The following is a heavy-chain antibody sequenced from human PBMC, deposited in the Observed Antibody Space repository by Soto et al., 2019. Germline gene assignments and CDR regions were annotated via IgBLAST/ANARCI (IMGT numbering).Heavy chain of an antibody. CDR1: SGSISSSNW. D-gene: IGHD3-10*01. CDR3: ARNQYGSGINWFDP. V-gene: IGHV4-4*02. CDR2: IYHSGST. J-gene: IGHJ5*02. Sequence: LSLTCAVSSGSISSSNWWSWVRQPPGKGLEWIGEIYHSGSTNYNPSLKSRVTISVDKTKNQFSLKLSTVTAADTAVYYCARNQYGSGINWFDPWGQGTLVTVSS.